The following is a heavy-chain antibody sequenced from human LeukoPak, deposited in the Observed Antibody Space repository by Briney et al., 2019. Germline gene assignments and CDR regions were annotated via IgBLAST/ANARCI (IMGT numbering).Heavy chain of an antibody. Sequence: PGGSLRLSCAASGFTFSSYIINWVRQAPGKGLEWVSSISSSSNYIYYADSVKGRFTISRDNAKNSLYLQMNSLRAEDTAVYYCARDGHGNFWRARRTYYMDVWGKGTTVTVSS. D-gene: IGHD3-3*01. V-gene: IGHV3-21*01. CDR3: ARDGHGNFWRARRTYYMDV. J-gene: IGHJ6*03. CDR1: GFTFSSYI. CDR2: ISSSSNYI.